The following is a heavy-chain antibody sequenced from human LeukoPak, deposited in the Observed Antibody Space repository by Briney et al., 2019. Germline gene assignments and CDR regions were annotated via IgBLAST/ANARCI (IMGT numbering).Heavy chain of an antibody. CDR3: ARESTPLRGAFDP. J-gene: IGHJ5*02. Sequence: SGGSLRLSCAASGFTVTNNHMSWVSQAPGKGLEWVSVIDSRVNTYHAGSVKGRFTISRQTSKNTLYLQMNSRRAEDTAVYYCARESTPLRGAFDPWGPGTLGTVCS. D-gene: IGHD3-16*01. CDR1: GFTVTNNH. V-gene: IGHV3-53*04. CDR2: IDSRVNT.